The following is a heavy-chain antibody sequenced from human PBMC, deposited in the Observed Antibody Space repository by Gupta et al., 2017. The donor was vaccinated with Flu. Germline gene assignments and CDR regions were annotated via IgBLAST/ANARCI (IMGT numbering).Heavy chain of an antibody. CDR3: AHLWGKAADGTLDWFDP. D-gene: IGHD6-25*01. CDR1: GFSLNTNGVG. Sequence: QITLKESGPALVKPTQTLTLTFTFSGFSLNTNGVGVGWIRQPPGKALEWLALIYWDDAKRYSTSLKSRLSITKDTANNQVVLTMTNMHPVDTGTYYCAHLWGKAADGTLDWFDPWGQGTQVTVSS. CDR2: IYWDDAK. J-gene: IGHJ5*02. V-gene: IGHV2-5*02.